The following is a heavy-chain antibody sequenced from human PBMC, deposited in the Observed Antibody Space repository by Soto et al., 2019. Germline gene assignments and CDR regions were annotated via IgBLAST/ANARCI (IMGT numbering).Heavy chain of an antibody. CDR3: ARGATVTREYFYGLDV. Sequence: SSVKVACKTSGGSFSNYAISWGRQAPGQGLEWMGAIIPMFGTANYAQMFQGRVTITADESTNTAYMEVSSLRSEDSAVYYCARGATVTREYFYGLDVWGQGTTVTVSS. CDR1: GGSFSNYA. D-gene: IGHD1-1*01. CDR2: IIPMFGTA. V-gene: IGHV1-69*13. J-gene: IGHJ6*02.